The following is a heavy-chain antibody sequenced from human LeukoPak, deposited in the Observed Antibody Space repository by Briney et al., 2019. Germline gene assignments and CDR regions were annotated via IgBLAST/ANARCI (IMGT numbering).Heavy chain of an antibody. CDR1: GGSFSGYY. Sequence: PSETLSLTCAVYGGSFSGYYWSWLRQPPGKGLEWIGEINHSGSTNYNPSLKSRVTISVDTSKNQFSLKLSSVTAANTAVYYCARVSKVEYYFDYWGQGTLVTVSS. J-gene: IGHJ4*02. CDR3: ARVSKVEYYFDY. CDR2: INHSGST. V-gene: IGHV4-34*01. D-gene: IGHD4-11*01.